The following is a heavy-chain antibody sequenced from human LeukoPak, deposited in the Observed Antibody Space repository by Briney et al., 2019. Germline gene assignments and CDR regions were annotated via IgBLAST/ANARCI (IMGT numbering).Heavy chain of an antibody. V-gene: IGHV1-18*01. D-gene: IGHD2-2*01. CDR2: ISAYNGNT. Sequence: ASVKVSCKASGYTFTSYGISWVRQAPGQGLEWMGWISAYNGNTNYAQKLQGRVTMTTDTSTRTAYMDLRGLRSDDTAVYYCARGQYIVVVPAAIPSYDYYGMDVWGQGTTVTVSS. CDR3: ARGQYIVVVPAAIPSYDYYGMDV. J-gene: IGHJ6*02. CDR1: GYTFTSYG.